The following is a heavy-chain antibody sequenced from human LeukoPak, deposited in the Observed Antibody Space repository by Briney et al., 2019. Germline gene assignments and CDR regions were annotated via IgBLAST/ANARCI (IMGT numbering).Heavy chain of an antibody. CDR3: AKDRGSSGWLSFDF. Sequence: PGGSLRLSCAASGFTFSNYGMHWVRQAPGKGLEWVAFIRYDGTNKYYADSVKGRFAISRDNSKNTLYLQMNSLRAEDTAVYYCAKDRGSSGWLSFDFWGQGTLVTISS. CDR1: GFTFSNYG. V-gene: IGHV3-30*02. D-gene: IGHD6-19*01. J-gene: IGHJ4*02. CDR2: IRYDGTNK.